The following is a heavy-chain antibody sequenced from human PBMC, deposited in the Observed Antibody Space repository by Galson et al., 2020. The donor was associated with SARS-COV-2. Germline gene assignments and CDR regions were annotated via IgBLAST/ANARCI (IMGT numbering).Heavy chain of an antibody. CDR3: TRLSAPWDY. Sequence: GESLKISCAASGVTFSGSDVHWVRQASGKGLEWVGRIRSKTNTYATTYAASVKGRFTISRDDSKNTADLQMNSFKTEDTAVYYCTRLSAPWDYWGQRTLVTVSS. J-gene: IGHJ4*02. CDR2: IRSKTNTYAT. V-gene: IGHV3-73*01. CDR1: GVTFSGSD.